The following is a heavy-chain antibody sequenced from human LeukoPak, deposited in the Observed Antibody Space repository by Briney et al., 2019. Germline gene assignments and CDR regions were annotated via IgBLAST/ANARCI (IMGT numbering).Heavy chain of an antibody. CDR2: IKSDGSST. CDR3: ARVTAWSGYYFLDY. V-gene: IGHV3-74*01. CDR1: GFTFSNYW. Sequence: GGSLRLSCAASGFTFSNYWMHWVRQAPGKGPVWVSRIKSDGSSTRFADSVQGRFTISRDNSKNTVYLQMNSLRAEDTAVYYCARVTAWSGYYFLDYWGQGTLVAVSS. J-gene: IGHJ4*02. D-gene: IGHD3-3*01.